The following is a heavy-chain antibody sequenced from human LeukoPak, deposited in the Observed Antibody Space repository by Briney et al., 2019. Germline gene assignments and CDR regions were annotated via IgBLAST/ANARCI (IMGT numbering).Heavy chain of an antibody. CDR3: ARETIGIYSGSYYQPGIPDPYYFDY. CDR1: GYTFTSYG. Sequence: ASVKPSCTASGYTFTSYGISWVRQAPAQGGEWMGWISAYNGNTNYAQKPQGRVTITTDPSTSTAYMAMRSLRSDDTAVYYCARETIGIYSGSYYQPGIPDPYYFDYWGQGTLVTVSS. J-gene: IGHJ4*02. D-gene: IGHD1-26*01. CDR2: ISAYNGNT. V-gene: IGHV1-18*01.